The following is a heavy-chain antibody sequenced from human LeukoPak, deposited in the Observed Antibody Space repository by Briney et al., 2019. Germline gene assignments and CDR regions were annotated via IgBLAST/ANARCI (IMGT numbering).Heavy chain of an antibody. J-gene: IGHJ3*02. CDR3: AKGLTTVTHDAFGI. Sequence: GGSLRLSCAASGFTFRTYWMHWVRHAPGKGLMWVSRINTEGSSTSYADSVKGRFTISRDNSKNTLYLQMNSLRAEDTAVYYCAKGLTTVTHDAFGIWGQGTMITVSS. D-gene: IGHD4-17*01. CDR1: GFTFRTYW. V-gene: IGHV3-74*01. CDR2: INTEGSST.